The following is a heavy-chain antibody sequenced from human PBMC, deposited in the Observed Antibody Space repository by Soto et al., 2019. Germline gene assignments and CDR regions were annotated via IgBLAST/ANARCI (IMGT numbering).Heavy chain of an antibody. CDR3: ARGVNDAFDI. CDR1: GFTFSSYG. D-gene: IGHD2-8*01. V-gene: IGHV3-33*01. CDR2: IWYDGSNK. J-gene: IGHJ3*02. Sequence: QVQLVESGGGVVQPGRSLRLSCAASGFTFSSYGMHWVRQAPGKGLEWVAVIWYDGSNKYYADSVKGRFTISRDNSKNTLYLHMNSLRAEDTAVYYCARGVNDAFDIWGQGTMVTVSS.